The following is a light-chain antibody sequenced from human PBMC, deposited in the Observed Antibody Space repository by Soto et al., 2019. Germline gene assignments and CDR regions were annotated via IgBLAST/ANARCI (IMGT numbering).Light chain of an antibody. CDR2: EGS. Sequence: QSALTQPASVSGSPGQSITISCTGTSSDVGSYNLVSCYQQHPGKAPKLMIYEGSKRPSGVSNRFSGSKSGNTASLTISGLQAEDEADYYCCSYAGSLVFGGGTKVTVL. V-gene: IGLV2-23*01. CDR3: CSYAGSLV. J-gene: IGLJ2*01. CDR1: SSDVGSYNL.